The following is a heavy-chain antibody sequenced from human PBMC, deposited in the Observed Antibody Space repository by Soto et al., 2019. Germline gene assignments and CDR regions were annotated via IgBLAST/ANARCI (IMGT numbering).Heavy chain of an antibody. V-gene: IGHV4-59*08. D-gene: IGHD6-13*01. Sequence: ALETLPHTCTVSGGSISSYYWSWIRQPTGKGLAWIGYIYYSGSTNYNPSLKSRVTISVDTSKNQFSLKLSSVTAADTAVYYCARQDYSSSWYLGATSYYFDYWGQGTLVTVS. CDR1: GGSISSYY. CDR3: ARQDYSSSWYLGATSYYFDY. J-gene: IGHJ4*02. CDR2: IYYSGST.